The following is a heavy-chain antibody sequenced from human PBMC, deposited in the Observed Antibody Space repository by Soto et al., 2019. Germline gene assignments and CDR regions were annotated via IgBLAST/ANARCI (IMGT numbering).Heavy chain of an antibody. Sequence: QLQLQESGSGLVKPSQTLSLTCAVSGGSISSGGYSWSWIRQPPGKVLEWIGYIYHSGSTYYNPSLNSRVTLSVDRSKNQFSLKPSSVTAADTAVYYCAVVTAMVMGAFDIWGQGRMVTVSS. CDR1: GGSISSGGYS. V-gene: IGHV4-30-2*01. D-gene: IGHD5-18*01. CDR3: AVVTAMVMGAFDI. J-gene: IGHJ3*02. CDR2: IYHSGST.